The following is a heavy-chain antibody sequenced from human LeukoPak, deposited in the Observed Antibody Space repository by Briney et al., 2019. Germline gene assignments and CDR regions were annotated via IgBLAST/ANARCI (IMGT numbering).Heavy chain of an antibody. CDR1: GFTFSNYA. Sequence: GGSLRLSCAASGFTFSNYAMHWVRQAPGKGLEWVSGITWNSGSIGYADSVKGRFTISRDNAKNSLYLQMNSLRAEDTALYYCAKGTHSGTMKPPFDYWGQGTLVTVSS. CDR3: AKGTHSGTMKPPFDY. V-gene: IGHV3-9*01. CDR2: ITWNSGSI. J-gene: IGHJ4*02. D-gene: IGHD2-2*01.